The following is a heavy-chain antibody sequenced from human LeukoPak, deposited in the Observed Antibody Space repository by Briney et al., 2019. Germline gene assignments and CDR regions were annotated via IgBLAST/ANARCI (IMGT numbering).Heavy chain of an antibody. V-gene: IGHV4-4*07. CDR3: ARDSGYCSGGSCSTFDY. CDR1: GGSISSYY. J-gene: IGHJ4*02. D-gene: IGHD2-15*01. Sequence: SETLSLTCTVSGGSISSYYWSWIRQPAGKGLEWIGRIYTSGSTNYNPSLKSRVTMSVDTSKNQISLKLSSVTAADTAVYYCARDSGYCSGGSCSTFDYWGQGTLVTVSS. CDR2: IYTSGST.